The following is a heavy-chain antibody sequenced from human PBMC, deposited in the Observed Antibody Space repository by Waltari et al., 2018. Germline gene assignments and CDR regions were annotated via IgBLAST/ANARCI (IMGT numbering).Heavy chain of an antibody. J-gene: IGHJ5*02. CDR3: ARVGYCSSTSCLGYNWFDP. D-gene: IGHD2-2*01. Sequence: QVQLVQSGAEVKKPGSSVKVSCKASGGTVTSYTISWGRQAPGPGPEWKGRIIPILGIVNCAQKFXXXXXXXXDKSTSAAYMALSSLRSEDTAVYYCARVGYCSSTSCLGYNWFDPWGQGTLVTVSS. CDR1: GGTVTSYT. CDR2: IIPILGIV. V-gene: IGHV1-69*02.